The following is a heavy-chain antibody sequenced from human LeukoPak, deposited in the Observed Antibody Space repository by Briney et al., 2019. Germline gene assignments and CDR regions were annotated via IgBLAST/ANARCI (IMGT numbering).Heavy chain of an antibody. V-gene: IGHV1-18*01. J-gene: IGHJ4*02. D-gene: IGHD6-13*01. CDR1: GYTFTNYD. CDR2: ISAYNGNT. Sequence: ASVTVSCTASGYTFTNYDISWVRQAPGQRLEWMGWISAYNGNTNYAQKFQGRVTMTTDTSTSTAYMELRSLRSDDTAVYYCARDRTRAAGDFDYWGQGTLVTVSS. CDR3: ARDRTRAAGDFDY.